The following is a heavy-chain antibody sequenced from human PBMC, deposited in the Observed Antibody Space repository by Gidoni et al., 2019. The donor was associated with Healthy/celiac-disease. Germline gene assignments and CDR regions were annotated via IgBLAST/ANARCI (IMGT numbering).Heavy chain of an antibody. J-gene: IGHJ3*02. CDR3: AKDLRFLEWSPIGDAFDI. D-gene: IGHD3-3*01. CDR2: ISYDGSNK. Sequence: QVQLVESGGGVVQPGRSLRLSCAASGFTFSSYGMHWVRQAPGKGLEWVAVISYDGSNKYYADSVKGRFTISRDNSKNTLYLQMNSLRAEDTAVYYCAKDLRFLEWSPIGDAFDIWGQGTMVTVSS. V-gene: IGHV3-30*18. CDR1: GFTFSSYG.